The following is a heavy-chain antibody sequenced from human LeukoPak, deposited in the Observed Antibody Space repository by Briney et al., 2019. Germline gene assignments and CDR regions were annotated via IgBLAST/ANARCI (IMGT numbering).Heavy chain of an antibody. D-gene: IGHD1-26*01. CDR1: GFIFSNYE. J-gene: IGHJ4*02. V-gene: IGHV3-48*03. Sequence: GGSLRLSCAASGFIFSNYEMNWVRQAPGRGLEWVSYIGASGRTIFYGDSGKGRFTLSRDNAKNSLYLQMNSLRAEDTGVYYCARESGSDYEESFLRFWGQGILVTVSS. CDR2: IGASGRTI. CDR3: ARESGSDYEESFLRF.